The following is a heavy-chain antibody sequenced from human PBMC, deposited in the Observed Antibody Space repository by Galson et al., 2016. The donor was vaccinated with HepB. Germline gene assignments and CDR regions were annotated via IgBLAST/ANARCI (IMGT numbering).Heavy chain of an antibody. CDR1: GFTFSTFG. CDR3: VRDHSVVPTTAYNWFDP. Sequence: SLRLSCAASGFTFSTFGMHWARQAPGKGLEWVAIISYDGSDKSYAESVKGRFTISRDNAKNTLYLQMNSLRAEDTAVYFCVRDHSVVPTTAYNWFDPWGRGTLVTVSS. D-gene: IGHD4-23*01. J-gene: IGHJ5*02. CDR2: ISYDGSDK. V-gene: IGHV3-30*03.